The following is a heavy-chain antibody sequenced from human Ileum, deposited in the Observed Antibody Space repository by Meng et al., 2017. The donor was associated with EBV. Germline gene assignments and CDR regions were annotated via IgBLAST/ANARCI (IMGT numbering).Heavy chain of an antibody. J-gene: IGHJ4*02. D-gene: IGHD6-13*01. Sequence: QWGAGLLNPPEALYLTCAGYGGSFSGYYWTWIRQPPGKGLEWIGEINHSGSTNYNPSLKSRVTISVDKNQFSLKLSSVTAADTAVYYCARGFYTYGSSCFDYWGQGTLVTVSS. CDR2: INHSGST. CDR3: ARGFYTYGSSCFDY. V-gene: IGHV4-34*01. CDR1: GGSFSGYY.